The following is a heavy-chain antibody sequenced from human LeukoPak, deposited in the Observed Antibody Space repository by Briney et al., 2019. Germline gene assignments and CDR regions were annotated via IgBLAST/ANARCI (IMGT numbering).Heavy chain of an antibody. D-gene: IGHD3-22*01. J-gene: IGHJ3*02. V-gene: IGHV3-23*01. CDR2: ISGSGGST. CDR1: RFTFSSDA. Sequence: PGGSLRLSCAASRFTFSSDAMSWVRQAPGKGLEWVSAISGSGGSTYYADSVKGRFTISRDNSKNTLYLQMNSLRAEDTAVYYCAKDLCYYDSSGYYYCAFDIWGQGTMVTVSS. CDR3: AKDLCYYDSSGYYYCAFDI.